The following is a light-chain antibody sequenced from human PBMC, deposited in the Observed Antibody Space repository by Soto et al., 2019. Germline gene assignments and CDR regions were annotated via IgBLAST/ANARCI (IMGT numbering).Light chain of an antibody. V-gene: IGKV3-20*01. J-gene: IGKJ1*01. Sequence: EIVLTQSPGTLSLSPGERATLSCRASQSVSSSSLAWYQQKRGQAPRLLIHDASSRATGIPDRFSGSGSATDFTLTISRLEPEDFAVYYCQQYGGSPRTFGQGTKVEVK. CDR1: QSVSSSS. CDR2: DAS. CDR3: QQYGGSPRT.